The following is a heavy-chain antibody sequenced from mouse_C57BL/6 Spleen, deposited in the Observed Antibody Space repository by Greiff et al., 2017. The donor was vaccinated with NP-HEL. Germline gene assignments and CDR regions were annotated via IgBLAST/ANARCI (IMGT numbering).Heavy chain of an antibody. CDR3: TTLITTVPAKDY. J-gene: IGHJ2*01. CDR1: GFNIKDDY. CDR2: IDPENGDT. Sequence: DVQLQESGAELVRPGASVKLSCTASGFNIKDDYMHWVKQRPEQGLEWIGWIDPENGDTEYASKFKGKATMTVDKSSNTAYLQLSSLTSEDTAVYSCTTLITTVPAKDYWGQGTTLTVSS. D-gene: IGHD1-1*01. V-gene: IGHV14-4*01.